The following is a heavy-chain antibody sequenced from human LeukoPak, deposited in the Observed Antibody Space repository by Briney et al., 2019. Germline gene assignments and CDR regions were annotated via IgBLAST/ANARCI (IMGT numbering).Heavy chain of an antibody. D-gene: IGHD1-1*01. V-gene: IGHV3-23*01. CDR2: TSGSGGTT. CDR1: GFTFSSYA. CDR3: GKVVWTVSGPTDY. J-gene: IGHJ4*02. Sequence: GSLRLSCAASGFTFSSYAMTWVRQAPGKGLEWLSGTSGSGGTTYYADSVKGRFTISRDNSKNTLSLQMNSLRAADTAVYYCGKVVWTVSGPTDYWGQGTLVAVSS.